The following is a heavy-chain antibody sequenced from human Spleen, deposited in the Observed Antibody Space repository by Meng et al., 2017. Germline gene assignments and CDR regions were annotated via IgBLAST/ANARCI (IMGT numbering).Heavy chain of an antibody. D-gene: IGHD4-23*01. CDR2: IYYTGST. Sequence: SETLSLTCSVSGGSIGSNYWSWIRQPPGKGLEWIGYIYYTGSTNYNPSLKSRVTISIDTSKNQFSLKLTSVTAADTAVYYCARSEDYTGNALSHGMDVWGQGTTVTVSS. J-gene: IGHJ6*02. CDR3: ARSEDYTGNALSHGMDV. CDR1: GGSIGSNY. V-gene: IGHV4-59*01.